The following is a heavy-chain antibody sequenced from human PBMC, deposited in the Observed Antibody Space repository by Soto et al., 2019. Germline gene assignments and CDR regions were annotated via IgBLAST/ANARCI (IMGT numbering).Heavy chain of an antibody. V-gene: IGHV4-31*03. D-gene: IGHD6-19*01. J-gene: IGHJ5*02. Sequence: SYTLSLTCTFSGGSISSGGYYWSWTRKHPGKGLEWIGYIYYSGSTYYNPSLKSRVTISVDTSKNQFSLRLSSVTAADTAVYNCARDHSSGITWFDPWGQGTLVTVSS. CDR2: IYYSGST. CDR3: ARDHSSGITWFDP. CDR1: GGSISSGGYY.